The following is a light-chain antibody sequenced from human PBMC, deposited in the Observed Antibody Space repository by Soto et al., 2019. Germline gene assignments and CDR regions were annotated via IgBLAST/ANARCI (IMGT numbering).Light chain of an antibody. Sequence: EIVLSQSPGPLSLSPGERATLSCRASQSVSSTYLAWYQQKPGQAPRLLIYGASSRATGIPDRFSGSGSGTDFTLIISRLEPEDFAVYYCQQYGSSPWTFGQGTKVDIK. J-gene: IGKJ1*01. CDR2: GAS. CDR1: QSVSSTY. CDR3: QQYGSSPWT. V-gene: IGKV3-20*01.